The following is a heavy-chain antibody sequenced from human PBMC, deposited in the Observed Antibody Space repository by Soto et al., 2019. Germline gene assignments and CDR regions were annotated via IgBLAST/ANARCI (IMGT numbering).Heavy chain of an antibody. CDR1: GGSFSGYY. V-gene: IGHV4-34*01. CDR2: INHSGST. D-gene: IGHD4-17*01. J-gene: IGHJ4*02. Sequence: SETLSLTCAVYGGSFSGYYWTWIRQPPGTGLEWIGEINHSGSTNYNPSLKSRVTISVDTSKNQFSLKLTSVTAADTAGYYCERRLPTTVVDYWGQGTLVTVSS. CDR3: ERRLPTTVVDY.